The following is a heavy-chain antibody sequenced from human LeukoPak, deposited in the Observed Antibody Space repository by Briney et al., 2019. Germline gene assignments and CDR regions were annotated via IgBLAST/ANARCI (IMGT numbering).Heavy chain of an antibody. Sequence: GGSLRLSCAASGFTFSSYWMHWVRQASGKGLVWVSHINSDASSTGYADSVKGRFTISRDNAKNTLYLQMNSLRAEDTAVYYCASRNTYYYYGIDVWGQGTTVTVSS. CDR2: INSDASST. CDR1: GFTFSSYW. J-gene: IGHJ6*02. V-gene: IGHV3-74*01. CDR3: ASRNTYYYYGIDV. D-gene: IGHD1-14*01.